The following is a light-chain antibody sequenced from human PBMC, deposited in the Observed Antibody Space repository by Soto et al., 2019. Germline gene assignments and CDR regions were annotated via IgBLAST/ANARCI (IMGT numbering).Light chain of an antibody. Sequence: DIQLTQSPSFLSASVGDRVTITCRASQGISSHLAWYQQKPGKAPNLLIYDASTLQGGVPPRFSGSGSGTEFSLTIRSLQPEDFATYYCQQLNSYSLTFGGGTKVEIK. V-gene: IGKV1-9*01. J-gene: IGKJ4*01. CDR1: QGISSH. CDR3: QQLNSYSLT. CDR2: DAS.